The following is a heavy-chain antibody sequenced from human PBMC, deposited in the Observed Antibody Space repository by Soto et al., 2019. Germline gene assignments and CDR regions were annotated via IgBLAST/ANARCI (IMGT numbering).Heavy chain of an antibody. D-gene: IGHD2-8*02. V-gene: IGHV4-39*01. J-gene: IGHJ4*02. Sequence: QLQLQESGPGLVKPSETLSLTCTVSGGSISSSSYYWGWIRQPPGKGLEWIGSIYYSGSTYYNPSLKSRVTISVDTSKNQFSLKLSSVTAADTAVYYCARHVSIHRTEVFSYWGQGTLVTVSS. CDR2: IYYSGST. CDR1: GGSISSSSYY. CDR3: ARHVSIHRTEVFSY.